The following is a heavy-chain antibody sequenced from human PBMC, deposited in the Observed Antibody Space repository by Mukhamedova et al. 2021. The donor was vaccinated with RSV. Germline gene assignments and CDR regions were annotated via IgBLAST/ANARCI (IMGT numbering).Heavy chain of an antibody. J-gene: IGHJ4*02. Sequence: EWVSSISSSSTYIFYADSLRDRFTISKDNAKNSLYLQMNSLRAEDTAVYYCATQAVGNTYYFDYWGQGTLVTVSS. CDR2: ISSSSTYI. V-gene: IGHV3-21*01. CDR3: ATQAVGNTYYFDY. D-gene: IGHD6-19*01.